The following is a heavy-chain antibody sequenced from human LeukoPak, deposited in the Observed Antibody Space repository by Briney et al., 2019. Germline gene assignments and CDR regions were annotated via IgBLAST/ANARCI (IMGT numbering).Heavy chain of an antibody. J-gene: IGHJ4*02. CDR2: IRFDESRT. D-gene: IGHD6-19*01. V-gene: IGHV3-30*02. CDR1: GFTFSNYG. Sequence: PGGSLRLSCAASGFTFSNYGMHWVRQAPGKGLEWVAFIRFDESRTFYGDSVKGRFIISRDKSQNTLFLHMHSLRPEDTAVYYCAKALVLTVAGTYYVDHWGQGTLVTVSS. CDR3: AKALVLTVAGTYYVDH.